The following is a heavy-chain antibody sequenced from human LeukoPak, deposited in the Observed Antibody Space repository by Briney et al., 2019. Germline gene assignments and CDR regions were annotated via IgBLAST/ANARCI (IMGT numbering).Heavy chain of an antibody. V-gene: IGHV4-59*01. Sequence: PSETLSLTCTVSGGSISSYYWSWIRQPPGKGLEWIGYIYYSGSTNYNPSLKSRVTISVDTSKNQFSLKLSSVTAADTAVYYCARVGYSGYPDYWGQGTLVTVSS. CDR1: GGSISSYY. D-gene: IGHD5-12*01. CDR2: IYYSGST. J-gene: IGHJ4*02. CDR3: ARVGYSGYPDY.